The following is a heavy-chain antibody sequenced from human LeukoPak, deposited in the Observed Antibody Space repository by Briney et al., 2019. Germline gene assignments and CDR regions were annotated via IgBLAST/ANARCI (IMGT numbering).Heavy chain of an antibody. CDR1: GFTFSSYS. D-gene: IGHD2-2*01. J-gene: IGHJ6*04. Sequence: GGSLRLYCASSGFTFSSYSMNWVRQAPGEGVEWVSSISSSSSYIYYADSVKGRFTISRDNAKNLLYLQMNSLRAEDTAVYYCARESVVVPAANYYGIDVWGKGTTVTVSS. V-gene: IGHV3-21*01. CDR3: ARESVVVPAANYYGIDV. CDR2: ISSSSSYI.